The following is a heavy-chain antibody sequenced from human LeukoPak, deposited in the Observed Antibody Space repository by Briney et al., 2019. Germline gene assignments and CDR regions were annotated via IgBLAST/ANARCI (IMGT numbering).Heavy chain of an antibody. Sequence: GGSLRLSCAASGFTFSSYGMSWVRQAPGKGLEWVSAISGSGGSTYYADSVKGRFTISRDNSKNTLYLQMNSLRAVDTAVYYCAKVLPESNAFDIWGQGTMVTVSS. CDR1: GFTFSSYG. CDR2: ISGSGGST. CDR3: AKVLPESNAFDI. J-gene: IGHJ3*02. D-gene: IGHD2-15*01. V-gene: IGHV3-23*01.